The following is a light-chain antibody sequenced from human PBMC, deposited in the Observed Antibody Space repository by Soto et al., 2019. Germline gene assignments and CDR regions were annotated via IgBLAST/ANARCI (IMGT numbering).Light chain of an antibody. Sequence: QSVLTQPPSASGSPEQSLTISCTGTSSDVGGYNFVSWYQHNPGKAPKLMIFAVSRRPSGVPDRFSGSKSGNTASLTVSGLQAEDEADYYCSSYAGSNNLVFGTGTKVTVL. V-gene: IGLV2-8*01. CDR1: SSDVGGYNF. CDR3: SSYAGSNNLV. CDR2: AVS. J-gene: IGLJ1*01.